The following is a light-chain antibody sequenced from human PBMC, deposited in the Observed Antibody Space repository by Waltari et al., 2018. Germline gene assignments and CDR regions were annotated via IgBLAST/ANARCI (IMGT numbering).Light chain of an antibody. J-gene: IGKJ4*01. CDR1: EDIRND. Sequence: AIQMTQSPSSLSASVGDRVTITCRASEDIRNDLGWYQQKPGKAPRLLIFAASTLQSGVPSRFSGSGSGTDFTLTISSLQPEDFVTYFCLQDYIFPLTFGGGTTVEI. V-gene: IGKV1-6*01. CDR2: AAS. CDR3: LQDYIFPLT.